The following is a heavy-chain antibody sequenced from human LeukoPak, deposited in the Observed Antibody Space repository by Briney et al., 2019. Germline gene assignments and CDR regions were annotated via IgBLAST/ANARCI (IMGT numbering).Heavy chain of an antibody. V-gene: IGHV4-34*01. D-gene: IGHD2-15*01. CDR2: INHSGST. J-gene: IGHJ6*02. Sequence: SETLSLTCAVYGGSFSGYYWSWIRQPPGKGLEWIGDINHSGSTNYNPSLKSRVTISVDTSKNQFSLKLSSVTAADTAVYYCARAVLAANLYYYGMDVWGQGTTVTVSS. CDR3: ARAVLAANLYYYGMDV. CDR1: GGSFSGYY.